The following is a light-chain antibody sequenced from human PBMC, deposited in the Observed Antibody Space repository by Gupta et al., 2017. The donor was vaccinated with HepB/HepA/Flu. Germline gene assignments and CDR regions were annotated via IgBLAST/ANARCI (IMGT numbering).Light chain of an antibody. CDR3: CSYAGTYTFA. J-gene: IGLJ1*01. V-gene: IGLV2-11*01. Sequence: QSALTQPRSVSGSLGQSVTISCTGSGSDIGAHNYVSWYQQHPGKAPKLMIYDINKWPSGVPDRFSGSKSGNTASLTISGLQAEDEADYYCCSYAGTYTFAFGTGTRVTVL. CDR1: GSDIGAHNY. CDR2: DIN.